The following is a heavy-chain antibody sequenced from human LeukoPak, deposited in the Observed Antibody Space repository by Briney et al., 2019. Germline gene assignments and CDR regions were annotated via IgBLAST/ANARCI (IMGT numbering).Heavy chain of an antibody. CDR1: GFTFDDYA. CDR3: ARGIAMTGPFDY. J-gene: IGHJ4*02. D-gene: IGHD6-19*01. V-gene: IGHV3-9*03. CDR2: ISWNSGYV. Sequence: GGSLRLSCTDSGFTFDDYAMHWVRHAPGKGLEWVSGISWNSGYVVYADSVKGRFTISRDNAKNSLYLQMNSLRAEDMALYFCARGIAMTGPFDYWGQGTLVTVSS.